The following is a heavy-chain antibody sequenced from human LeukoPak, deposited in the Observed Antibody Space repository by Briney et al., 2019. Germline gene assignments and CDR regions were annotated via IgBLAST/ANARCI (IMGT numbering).Heavy chain of an antibody. V-gene: IGHV3-30*02. CDR3: ARRRLQQYSDYFFYIDV. CDR2: IRYDGSNT. J-gene: IGHJ6*03. Sequence: GGSLRLCCAASGFTFRSYGMHWVRQASGEGLGWVTFIRYDGSNTNYADSVKGRFTISRDNSKNTLYLQMNSLRAEDTAVYYCARRRLQQYSDYFFYIDVWGEGTTVTVSS. D-gene: IGHD4-11*01. CDR1: GFTFRSYG.